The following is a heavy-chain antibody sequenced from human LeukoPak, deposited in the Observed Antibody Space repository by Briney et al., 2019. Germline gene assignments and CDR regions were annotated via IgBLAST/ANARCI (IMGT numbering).Heavy chain of an antibody. Sequence: SVKVSCKASGGTFSSYAISWVRQAPGQGLEWMGRIIPIFGTANYAQKFQGRVTITTDESTSTAYMELSSLRSEDTAVYYCARWGGYYYDSSGYFDYWGQGTLVTVSS. CDR1: GGTFSSYA. CDR2: IIPIFGTA. CDR3: ARWGGYYYDSSGYFDY. V-gene: IGHV1-69*05. J-gene: IGHJ4*02. D-gene: IGHD3-22*01.